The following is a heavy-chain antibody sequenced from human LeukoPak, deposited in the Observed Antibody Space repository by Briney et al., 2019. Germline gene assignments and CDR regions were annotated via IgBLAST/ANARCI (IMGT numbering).Heavy chain of an antibody. CDR2: TNSGGTST. CDR1: GFPFSDFS. CDR3: AKQSYARSLGE. J-gene: IGHJ4*02. V-gene: IGHV3-23*01. D-gene: IGHD2-8*01. Sequence: GGSLRLSCATSGFPFSDFSMSWVRQAPGKGLEWISTTNSGGTSTYYAESVKGRFTISRDNSKNTLYLQMSSLRVEDTAVYYCAKQSYARSLGEGGSGTLVSVSS.